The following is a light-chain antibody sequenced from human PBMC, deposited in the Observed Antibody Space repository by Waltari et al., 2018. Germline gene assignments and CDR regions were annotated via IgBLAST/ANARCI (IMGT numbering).Light chain of an antibody. V-gene: IGLV1-40*01. CDR2: ANK. J-gene: IGLJ3*02. CDR3: QSFDRSLSASV. Sequence: QSVLTQPPSVSGAPGQSITISCTGSSSNFGAGYDVHWCQQLPGTAPKLLIYANKNRPSGVPDRFSGSKSGTSASLAITGLQAEDEADYYCQSFDRSLSASVFGGGTKLTVL. CDR1: SSNFGAGYD.